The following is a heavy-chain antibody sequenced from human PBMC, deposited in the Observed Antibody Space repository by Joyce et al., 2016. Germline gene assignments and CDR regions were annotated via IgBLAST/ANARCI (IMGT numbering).Heavy chain of an antibody. CDR1: GFIFNNYL. D-gene: IGHD2-21*01. Sequence: EVQLVESGGGLVQPGGSLRLSCAASGFIFNNYLMHWVRQVPGEGPQLVSRISADGTYRWYADSLRGRFTVSRDNTKNILYLQMDSLRVEDTAVYYCIKDCGLGGSRDNWGQGTLVTVSS. CDR2: ISADGTYR. J-gene: IGHJ4*02. V-gene: IGHV3-74*01. CDR3: IKDCGLGGSRDN.